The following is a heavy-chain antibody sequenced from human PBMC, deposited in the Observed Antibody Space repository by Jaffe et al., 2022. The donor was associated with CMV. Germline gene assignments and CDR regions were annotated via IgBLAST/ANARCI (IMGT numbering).Heavy chain of an antibody. Sequence: EVQLVESGGGLVKPGGSLRLSCAASGFTFSNAWMSWVRQAPGKGLEWVGRIKSKTDGGTTDYAAPVKGRFTISRDDSKNTLYLQMNSLKTEDTAVYYCTTAEKPEWELLAEGHAFDIWGQGTMVTVSS. J-gene: IGHJ3*02. CDR1: GFTFSNAW. CDR3: TTAEKPEWELLAEGHAFDI. D-gene: IGHD1-26*01. V-gene: IGHV3-15*01. CDR2: IKSKTDGGTT.